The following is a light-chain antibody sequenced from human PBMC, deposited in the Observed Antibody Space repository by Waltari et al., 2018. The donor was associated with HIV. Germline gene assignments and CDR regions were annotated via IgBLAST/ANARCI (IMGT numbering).Light chain of an antibody. Sequence: QSALTQPPSASGSPGQSVTLSCPGTSSDGGGYNYVSWHQQHPGKAPKLSIYDVIKRPSGVPDRFSGSKSGNTASLTVSGLQPEDEADYYCSSHAGSKVVFGGGTRLTVL. CDR2: DVI. CDR1: SSDGGGYNY. J-gene: IGLJ2*01. V-gene: IGLV2-8*01. CDR3: SSHAGSKVV.